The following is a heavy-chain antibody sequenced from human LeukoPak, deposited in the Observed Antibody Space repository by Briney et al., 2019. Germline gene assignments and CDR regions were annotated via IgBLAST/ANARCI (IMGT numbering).Heavy chain of an antibody. J-gene: IGHJ4*02. CDR2: IYPGDSDT. D-gene: IGHD6-19*01. Sequence: GESLKISCKGSGYTFTTYRIGWVRQIPGKGLEWMGIIYPGDSDTRYSPSFQGQVTVSADRSISTAYLQWSSLKASDTAIYYCARREAVAGTEDFLDYWGQGTLVTVSS. CDR3: ARREAVAGTEDFLDY. CDR1: GYTFTTYR. V-gene: IGHV5-51*01.